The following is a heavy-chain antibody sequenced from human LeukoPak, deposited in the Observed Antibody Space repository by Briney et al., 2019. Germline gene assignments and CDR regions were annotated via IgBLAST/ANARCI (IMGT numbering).Heavy chain of an antibody. Sequence: PGGSLRLSCAPSGFTFSSYSMNWVRQAPGKGLEWVSSISSSSSYIYYADSVKGRFTISRDNAKNSLYLQMNSLRAEDTAVYYCARVALIVVVPAAMDYWGQGTLVTVSS. V-gene: IGHV3-21*01. D-gene: IGHD2-2*01. J-gene: IGHJ4*02. CDR2: ISSSSSYI. CDR1: GFTFSSYS. CDR3: ARVALIVVVPAAMDY.